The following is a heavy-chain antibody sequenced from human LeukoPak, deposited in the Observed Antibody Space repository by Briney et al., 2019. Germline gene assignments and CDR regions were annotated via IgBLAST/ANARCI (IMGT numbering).Heavy chain of an antibody. J-gene: IGHJ2*01. CDR1: GGSFSTFY. CDR3: ERSPDWLWVFAL. V-gene: IGHV4-34*01. CDR2: INISGTT. D-gene: IGHD3-9*01. Sequence: SETLSLTCVVYGGSFSTFYWSWIRQPPGKGLEWIGQINISGTTNYNPSLKSRATILVDTSKKQFFLTLTSVTASYTAVYYCERSPDWLWVFALWARG.